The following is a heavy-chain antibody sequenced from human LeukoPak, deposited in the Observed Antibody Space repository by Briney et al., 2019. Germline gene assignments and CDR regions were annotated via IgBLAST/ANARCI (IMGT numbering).Heavy chain of an antibody. V-gene: IGHV4-61*02. CDR1: GGSVSSGNYY. J-gene: IGHJ4*02. CDR2: MYTSGST. D-gene: IGHD3-22*01. CDR3: AAMIGYFDY. Sequence: SETLSLTCTVSGGSVSSGNYYWSWIRQPAGEVLEWIGRMYTSGSTNYNPSLKSRVSISRDTSKNQFSLKLNSVTAADTAVYYCAAMIGYFDYWGQGILVTVSS.